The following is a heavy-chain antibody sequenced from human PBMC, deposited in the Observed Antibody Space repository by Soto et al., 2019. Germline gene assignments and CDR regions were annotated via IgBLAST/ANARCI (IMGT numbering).Heavy chain of an antibody. CDR3: ARDYWSGDGWYYGMDV. CDR2: INPNSGGT. CDR1: GYTFTGYY. Sequence: GASVKVSCKASGYTFTGYYMHWVRQAPGQGLEWMGYINPNSGGTNYAQKFQGRVTMTRDTSISTAYMELSRLRSDDTAVYYCARDYWSGDGWYYGMDVWGQGTTVTVSS. V-gene: IGHV1-2*02. J-gene: IGHJ6*02. D-gene: IGHD3-3*01.